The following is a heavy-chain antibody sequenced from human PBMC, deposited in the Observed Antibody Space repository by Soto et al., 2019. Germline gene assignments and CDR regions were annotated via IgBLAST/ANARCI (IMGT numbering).Heavy chain of an antibody. CDR3: ARHRWGSGSYSGLLDF. CDR1: GGSISTSSYF. D-gene: IGHD3-10*01. V-gene: IGHV4-39*01. Sequence: QLQLQESGPGLVKPSETLSLTCSVSGGSISTSSYFWGWIRQPPGKGLEWVGAVHYSGSANYRSSLKSRVTISVDTSQTQFSLRLRSVTAADTAVYYCARHRWGSGSYSGLLDFWGQGALVTVSS. J-gene: IGHJ4*02. CDR2: VHYSGSA.